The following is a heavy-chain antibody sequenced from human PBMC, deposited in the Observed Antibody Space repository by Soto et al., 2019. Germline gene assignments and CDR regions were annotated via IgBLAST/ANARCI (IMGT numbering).Heavy chain of an antibody. J-gene: IGHJ4*02. CDR3: ARDVVPSFLIPSELDV. CDR1: GFKFSSYG. D-gene: IGHD2-21*01. CDR2: IWYDGSSE. Sequence: QVQLVESGGGVVQPGRSLRLSCAASGFKFSSYGMHWVRQAPGKGLEWVAIIWYDGSSEYYADSVKGRFTISRDNSKNTVYLQMNNFRAEDTGVYYCARDVVPSFLIPSELDVWGRGSLVTVSS. V-gene: IGHV3-33*01.